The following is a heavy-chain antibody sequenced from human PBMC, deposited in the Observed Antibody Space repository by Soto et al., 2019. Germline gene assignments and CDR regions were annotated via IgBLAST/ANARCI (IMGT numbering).Heavy chain of an antibody. J-gene: IGHJ4*02. CDR1: GGSINTFY. D-gene: IGHD5-12*01. CDR3: AREGSYSAYNFAHGIQLWSFDF. V-gene: IGHV4-4*07. CDR2: ILSSGST. Sequence: ESLSLTCTVSGGSINTFYWSWVRQPAGKGLEWIGRILSSGSTSFNPSLESRVAMSVDTSKNHFSLNLSSVTAADMAVYYCAREGSYSAYNFAHGIQLWSFDFWGQGALVTVSS.